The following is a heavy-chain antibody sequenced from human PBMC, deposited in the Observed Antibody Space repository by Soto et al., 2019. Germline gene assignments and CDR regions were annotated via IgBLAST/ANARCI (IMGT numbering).Heavy chain of an antibody. D-gene: IGHD3-10*01. CDR3: AKDSRDLWFGESHWFDP. V-gene: IGHV3-9*01. CDR1: GFTFDDYA. Sequence: GGSLRLSCAASGFTFDDYAMHWVRQAPGKGLEWVSGISWNSGSIGYADSVKGRFTISRDNAKNSLYLQMNSLRAEDTALYYCAKDSRDLWFGESHWFDPWGQGTLVTVSS. J-gene: IGHJ5*02. CDR2: ISWNSGSI.